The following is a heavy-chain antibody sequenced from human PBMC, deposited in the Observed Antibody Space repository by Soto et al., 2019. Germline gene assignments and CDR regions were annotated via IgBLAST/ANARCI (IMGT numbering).Heavy chain of an antibody. Sequence: QVQLVESGGGVVQPGRSLRLSCAASGFTFSSYGMHWVRQAPGKGLEWVAVISYDGSNKYYADSVKGRFTISRDNSKNTLYLQMNSLRAEDTAVYYCAKGTMVRGVCYGMDVWGQGTTVTVSS. J-gene: IGHJ6*02. CDR2: ISYDGSNK. D-gene: IGHD3-10*01. V-gene: IGHV3-30*18. CDR1: GFTFSSYG. CDR3: AKGTMVRGVCYGMDV.